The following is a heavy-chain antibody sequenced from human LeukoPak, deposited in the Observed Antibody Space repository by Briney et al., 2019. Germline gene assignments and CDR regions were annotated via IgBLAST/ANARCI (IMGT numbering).Heavy chain of an antibody. CDR2: MYYSGST. J-gene: IGHJ4*02. Sequence: PSETLSLTCSVSGGSISSSSYYWGWIRQPPGKGLAWIGSMYYSGSTYYNPSLKSRVTISVDTSKNQFSLKLSSVTAADTAVYYCARGLSYYDFWSGYYTGTTTYFDYWGQGTLVTVSS. CDR1: GGSISSSSYY. CDR3: ARGLSYYDFWSGYYTGTTTYFDY. D-gene: IGHD3-3*01. V-gene: IGHV4-39*07.